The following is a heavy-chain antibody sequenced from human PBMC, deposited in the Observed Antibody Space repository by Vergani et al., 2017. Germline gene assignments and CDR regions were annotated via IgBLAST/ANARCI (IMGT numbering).Heavy chain of an antibody. D-gene: IGHD3-3*01. Sequence: VQLVESGGGVVQPGRSLRLSCAASGFTFSSYAMHWVRQAPGKGLEWVAVISYDGSNKYYADSVKGRFTISRDNSKNTLYLQMNSLRAEDTAVYYCARESDFGAFDYWGQGTLVTVSS. CDR2: ISYDGSNK. CDR1: GFTFSSYA. J-gene: IGHJ4*02. V-gene: IGHV3-30-3*01. CDR3: ARESDFGAFDY.